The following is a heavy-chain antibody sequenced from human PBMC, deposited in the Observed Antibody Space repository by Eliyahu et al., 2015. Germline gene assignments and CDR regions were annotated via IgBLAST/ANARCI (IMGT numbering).Heavy chain of an antibody. V-gene: IGHV1-69*01. CDR3: AREGHCTNGVCYIHY. D-gene: IGHD2-8*01. Sequence: QVQLVQSGAXVKKPGSSVKVSCKASGGTFSTYAISWVRQAPGQGPEWMGGIIPLFGTANYAQKFQGRITITADESTRTTYMELSSLRSEDTAVYYCAREGHCTNGVCYIHYWGQGTLVTVSS. J-gene: IGHJ4*02. CDR2: IIPLFGTA. CDR1: GGTFSTYA.